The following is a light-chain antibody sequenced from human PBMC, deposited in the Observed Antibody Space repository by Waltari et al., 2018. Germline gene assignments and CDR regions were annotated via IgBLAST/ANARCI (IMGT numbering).Light chain of an antibody. CDR1: QGVGKY. CDR3: QKYDFLPAT. Sequence: EIVLSQSPGPPALSPGERATLSCRARQGVGKYLEWYQRRPGQAPRRLLYHTSIRATGIPDRFSGSGHGTYVSLTISRLEPEDFAVYYWQKYDFLPATCGQGTTVGIK. J-gene: IGKJ1*01. CDR2: HTS. V-gene: IGKV3-20*01.